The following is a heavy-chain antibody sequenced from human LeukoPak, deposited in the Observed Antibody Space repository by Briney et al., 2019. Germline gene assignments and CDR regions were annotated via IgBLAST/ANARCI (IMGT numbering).Heavy chain of an antibody. J-gene: IGHJ4*02. D-gene: IGHD5-24*01. Sequence: SETLSLTCSVSGGSISKSNHYWGWIRQPPGKGLEWIGSIYCGGSTYYNPSLKSRVSISLDMSKNHVSLKLNSVTSPDTAVYYCARAGPRREGYNFDYWGQGTLVTVSS. CDR3: ARAGPRREGYNFDY. CDR2: IYCGGST. V-gene: IGHV4-39*07. CDR1: GGSISKSNHY.